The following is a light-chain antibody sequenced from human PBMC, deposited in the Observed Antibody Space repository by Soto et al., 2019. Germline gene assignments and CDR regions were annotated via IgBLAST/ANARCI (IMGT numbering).Light chain of an antibody. Sequence: QLVLPQPPSASGTPGQRVTISCSGSSSNIGSNTVNWYQQLPGTAPKLLIYSNDQRPSGVPDRFSGSKSGTSASLAISGLQSEDEADYYCASWDDSLNGWVFGGGTKVTVL. CDR2: SND. J-gene: IGLJ3*02. V-gene: IGLV1-44*01. CDR3: ASWDDSLNGWV. CDR1: SSNIGSNT.